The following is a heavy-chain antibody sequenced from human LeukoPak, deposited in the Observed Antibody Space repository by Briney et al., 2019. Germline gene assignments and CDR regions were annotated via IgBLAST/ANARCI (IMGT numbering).Heavy chain of an antibody. V-gene: IGHV3-23*01. D-gene: IGHD3-22*01. CDR1: GFTFSTYA. Sequence: QSGGSLRLSCVASGFTFSTYAMTWVRQAPGKGLEWVSGISDDGEFTHYADSVKGRFTISRDSSKNTVFLQMNSLRAEDTAVYYCAKDWDYYDSSGADLYYFDYWGQGTLVTVSS. J-gene: IGHJ4*02. CDR3: AKDWDYYDSSGADLYYFDY. CDR2: ISDDGEFT.